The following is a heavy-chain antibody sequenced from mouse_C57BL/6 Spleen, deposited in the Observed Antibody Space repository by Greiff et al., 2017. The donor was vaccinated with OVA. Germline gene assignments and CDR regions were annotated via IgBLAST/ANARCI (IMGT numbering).Heavy chain of an antibody. CDR2: INPYNGGT. CDR1: GYTFTDYY. Sequence: EVHLVESGPVLVKPGASVKMSCKASGYTFTDYYMNWVKQSHGKSLEWIGVINPYNGGTSYNQKFKGKATLTVDKSSSTAYMELNSLTSEDSAVYYCARGDYGSSYESLNAMDYWGQGTSVTVSS. J-gene: IGHJ4*01. V-gene: IGHV1-19*01. D-gene: IGHD1-1*01. CDR3: ARGDYGSSYESLNAMDY.